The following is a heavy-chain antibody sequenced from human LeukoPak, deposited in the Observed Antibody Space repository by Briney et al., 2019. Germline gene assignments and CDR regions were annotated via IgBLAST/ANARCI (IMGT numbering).Heavy chain of an antibody. Sequence: SETLSLTCTVSGGSTSNYYWSWIRQPAGKGLEWIGRIYTSGSSNYNPSFKSRVTMSVDTSKNQVSLKLNSVSAADTAVYYCARHRNGLRAFDIWGQGTMVTVSS. D-gene: IGHD2-15*01. V-gene: IGHV4-4*07. J-gene: IGHJ3*02. CDR1: GGSTSNYY. CDR2: IYTSGSS. CDR3: ARHRNGLRAFDI.